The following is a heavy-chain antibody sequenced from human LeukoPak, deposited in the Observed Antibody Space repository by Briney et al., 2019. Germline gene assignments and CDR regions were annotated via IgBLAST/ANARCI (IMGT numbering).Heavy chain of an antibody. Sequence: SETLSLTCTVSGGSISSSSYYWGWIRQPPGKGLEWIGSIYYSGSTYYNPSLKSRVTISVDTSKNQFSLKLSSVTAADTAVYYRARYQLGLSNDAFDIWGQGTMVTVSS. CDR1: GGSISSSSYY. J-gene: IGHJ3*02. CDR2: IYYSGST. V-gene: IGHV4-39*01. CDR3: ARYQLGLSNDAFDI. D-gene: IGHD7-27*01.